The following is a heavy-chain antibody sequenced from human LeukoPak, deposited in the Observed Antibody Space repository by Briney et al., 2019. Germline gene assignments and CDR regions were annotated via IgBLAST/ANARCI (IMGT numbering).Heavy chain of an antibody. Sequence: GGSLRLSCAASGFTFSSYEMNWVRQAPGKGLEGVSYISSSGSTIYYADSVKGRFTIFKDNSKNTMFLQMNSLRAEDTALYFCARVLGLVVTMSGPEGRNYFDSWGQGTLVTVSS. D-gene: IGHD4-23*01. J-gene: IGHJ4*02. V-gene: IGHV3-48*03. CDR3: ARVLGLVVTMSGPEGRNYFDS. CDR1: GFTFSSYE. CDR2: ISSSGSTI.